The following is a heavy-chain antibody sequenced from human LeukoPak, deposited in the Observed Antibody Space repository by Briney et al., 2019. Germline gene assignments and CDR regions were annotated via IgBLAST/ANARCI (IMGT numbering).Heavy chain of an antibody. J-gene: IGHJ4*02. CDR2: INTNTGNP. CDR1: GYTFTSYA. D-gene: IGHD3-3*01. Sequence: GASVKVSCKASGYTFTSYAMNWVRQAPGQGLEWMGWINTNTGNPTYAQGFTGRFVFSLDTSVSTAYLQISSLKAEDTAVYYCARVAPDFWSGYYTPPPNYFDYWGQGTLVTVSS. V-gene: IGHV7-4-1*02. CDR3: ARVAPDFWSGYYTPPPNYFDY.